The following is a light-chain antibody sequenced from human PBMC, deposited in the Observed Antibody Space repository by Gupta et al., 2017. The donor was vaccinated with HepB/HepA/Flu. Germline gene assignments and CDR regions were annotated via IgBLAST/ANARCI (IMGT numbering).Light chain of an antibody. Sequence: DIVMTQSPDSLTVSLGERATINCKSSQSVLYSSNNKNYLAWYQQKPRQPPKLLIYWASTRESGVPDRFSGSGSGTDFTLTINSLQAEDVAVYYCQQYFSTPLTFGGGTKVEI. J-gene: IGKJ4*01. CDR3: QQYFSTPLT. V-gene: IGKV4-1*01. CDR1: QSVLYSSNNKNY. CDR2: WAS.